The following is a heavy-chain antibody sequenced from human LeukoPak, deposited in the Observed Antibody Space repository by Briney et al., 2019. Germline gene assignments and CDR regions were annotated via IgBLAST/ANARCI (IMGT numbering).Heavy chain of an antibody. CDR2: IKSEGEGATT. CDR1: GFTIGTAW. Sequence: GGSLRLSCVSSGFTIGTAWMSWVRQAPGKGLEWLGHIKSEGEGATTDYAAPAKGRFAISRDDSKNMIYLQMSSLKVDDTAIYYCIAHFPYFYGFDVWGKGTTVTVSS. J-gene: IGHJ6*04. D-gene: IGHD3-3*02. CDR3: IAHFPYFYGFDV. V-gene: IGHV3-15*01.